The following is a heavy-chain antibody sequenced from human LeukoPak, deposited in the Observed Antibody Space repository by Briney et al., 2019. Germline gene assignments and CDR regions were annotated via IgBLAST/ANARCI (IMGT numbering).Heavy chain of an antibody. CDR3: AKESSVYCTDGVCSPDF. CDR2: ISWDSANI. J-gene: IGHJ4*02. CDR1: GFTFDDYA. D-gene: IGHD2-8*01. V-gene: IGHV3-9*01. Sequence: GRSLRLSCAASGFTFDDYAMHWVRQAPGKGLEWVSGISWDSANIGYADSVKGRFTISRDNTKDSLYLQMNSLRAEDTALYYCAKESSVYCTDGVCSPDFWGQGSLVTVSS.